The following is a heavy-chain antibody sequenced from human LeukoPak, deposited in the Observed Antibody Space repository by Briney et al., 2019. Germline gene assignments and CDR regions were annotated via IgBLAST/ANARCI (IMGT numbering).Heavy chain of an antibody. V-gene: IGHV3-23*01. CDR2: ISGSGGST. D-gene: IGHD1-26*01. Sequence: GGSLRLSCAASGFTFSSYGMSWVRQAPGKGLEWVSAISGSGGSTYYADSVKGRFTISRDNSKSTLYLQMNSLRAEDTAVYYCAKGANGSYYGYYYYMDVWGKGTTVTISS. J-gene: IGHJ6*03. CDR3: AKGANGSYYGYYYYMDV. CDR1: GFTFSSYG.